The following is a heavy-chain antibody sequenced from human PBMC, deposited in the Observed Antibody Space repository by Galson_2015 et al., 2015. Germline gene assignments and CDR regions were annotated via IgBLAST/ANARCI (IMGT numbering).Heavy chain of an antibody. J-gene: IGHJ4*02. Sequence: SVKVSCKASGYIFTIYYVHWVRQAPGQGLEWMGAINPSDGDTTYAQKFQGRVTLTRGTSTSTVYMELSSLRSEDTAVYYCARAVYYASVDYWGQGTLVTVSS. CDR3: ARAVYYASVDY. CDR1: GYIFTIYY. V-gene: IGHV1-46*01. CDR2: INPSDGDT. D-gene: IGHD3-10*01.